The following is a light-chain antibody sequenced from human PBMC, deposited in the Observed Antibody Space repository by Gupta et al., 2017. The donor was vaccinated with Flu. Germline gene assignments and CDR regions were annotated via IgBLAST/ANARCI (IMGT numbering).Light chain of an antibody. J-gene: IGLJ3*02. CDR1: GSDVGGYNY. CDR2: EVS. V-gene: IGLV2-14*01. CDR3: SSYTRTSTWV. Sequence: QSALTQPASVSGPPGQPITIPCTGTGSDVGGYNYVSWYQQHPGKAPKVMIYEVSNRPSGVSTRFSGSKSGNTASLTISGLQAEDEADYYCSSYTRTSTWVFGGGTRVTVL.